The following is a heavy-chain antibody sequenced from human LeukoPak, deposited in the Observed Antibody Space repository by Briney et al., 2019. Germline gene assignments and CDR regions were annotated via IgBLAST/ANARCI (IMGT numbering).Heavy chain of an antibody. D-gene: IGHD3-22*01. Sequence: SETLSLTCSVFGGSINTYSRSWIRQPPGKGLEYIGCIHSSGNTHYSPSLQSRVTVSMDASQNQFSLTLTSVTAADTAVYYCARLDYYYDSSGYSWYFDFWGRGSLVTVSS. CDR2: IHSSGNT. V-gene: IGHV4-4*09. CDR1: GGSINTYS. CDR3: ARLDYYYDSSGYSWYFDF. J-gene: IGHJ4*02.